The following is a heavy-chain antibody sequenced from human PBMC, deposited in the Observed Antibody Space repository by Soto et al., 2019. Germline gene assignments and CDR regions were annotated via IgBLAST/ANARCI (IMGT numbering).Heavy chain of an antibody. CDR2: INTDSGDT. CDR1: GYSFAGYL. J-gene: IGHJ6*04. V-gene: IGHV1-2*02. D-gene: IGHD3-3*01. Sequence: GASVNVSCKASGYSFAGYLLHWVRQAPGQGLEWMGWINTDSGDTKYARKFQGRVTMTRDTSTSTGYMELSSLRSDDTAVYHCTRGTGFWSGYYRSYGMEVWGEGTTVTVSS. CDR3: TRGTGFWSGYYRSYGMEV.